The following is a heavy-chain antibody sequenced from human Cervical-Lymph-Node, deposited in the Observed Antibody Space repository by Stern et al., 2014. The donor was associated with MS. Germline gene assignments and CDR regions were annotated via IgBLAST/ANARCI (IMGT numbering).Heavy chain of an antibody. CDR2: IHISGNV. CDR3: ARDGYYYDRSGAPYKRFFDY. Sequence: EVQLVESGGGLIQPGGSLRLSCAASGFNVTSKHMSWVRQAPGQWLEWVSVIHISGNVYHAASVKVRFTICRDISKNSLYLQMNILTGDDTAVYHCARDGYYYDRSGAPYKRFFDYWGLGTLVTVSS. V-gene: IGHV3-53*01. D-gene: IGHD3-22*01. CDR1: GFNVTSKH. J-gene: IGHJ4*02.